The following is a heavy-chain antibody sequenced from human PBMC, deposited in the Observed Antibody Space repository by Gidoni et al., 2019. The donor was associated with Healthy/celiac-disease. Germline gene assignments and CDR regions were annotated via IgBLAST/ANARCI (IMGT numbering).Heavy chain of an antibody. CDR3: ARAFARYSGSYYSNAFDI. D-gene: IGHD1-26*01. V-gene: IGHV4-34*01. CDR1: GGSFSGYY. J-gene: IGHJ3*02. CDR2: INHSGST. Sequence: QVQLQQWGAGLLKPSETLSLTCAVYGGSFSGYYWSWIRQPPGKGLEWIGEINHSGSTNYNPSLKSRVTISVDTSKNQFSLKLSSVTAADTAVYYCARAFARYSGSYYSNAFDIWGQGTMVTVSS.